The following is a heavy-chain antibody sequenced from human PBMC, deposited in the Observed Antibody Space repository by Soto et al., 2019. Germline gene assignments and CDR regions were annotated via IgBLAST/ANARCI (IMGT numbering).Heavy chain of an antibody. V-gene: IGHV3-33*01. CDR1: GFTFSSYG. CDR2: IWYDGSNK. J-gene: IGHJ5*02. Sequence: QVQLVECGGGVVQPGRSLRLSCAASGFTFSSYGMHWVRQAPGKGLEWVAVIWYDGSNKYYADSVKGRFTISRDNSKNTLYLQMNSLRAEDTAVYYCARDQTPAAEGWFDPWGQGTLVTVSS. D-gene: IGHD6-13*01. CDR3: ARDQTPAAEGWFDP.